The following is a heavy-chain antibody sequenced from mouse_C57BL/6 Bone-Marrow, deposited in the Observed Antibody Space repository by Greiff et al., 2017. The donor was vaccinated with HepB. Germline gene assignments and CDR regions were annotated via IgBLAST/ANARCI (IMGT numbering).Heavy chain of an antibody. D-gene: IGHD1-1*01. J-gene: IGHJ1*03. CDR2: ISSGGSYT. CDR3: AIGTVEGRWYFDV. CDR1: GFTFSSYG. Sequence: EVMLVESGGDLVKPGGSLKLSCAASGFTFSSYGMSWVRQTPDKRLEWVATISSGGSYTYYPDSVKGRVTISRDNAKNTLYLQMSSLKSEDTAMYYCAIGTVEGRWYFDVWGTGTTVTVSS. V-gene: IGHV5-6*01.